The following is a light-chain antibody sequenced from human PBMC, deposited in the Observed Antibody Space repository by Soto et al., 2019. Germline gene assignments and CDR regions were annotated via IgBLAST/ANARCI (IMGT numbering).Light chain of an antibody. CDR2: AAS. CDR3: QQGDSFPFT. V-gene: IGKV1-12*01. Sequence: DIQMTQSPSSVSASVGDRVTITCRASQDISSWVAWYQQKPGKAPKLLISAASSLQSGVPRRSSGSGSGTDFTLIISSLQPEDFATYFCQQGDSFPFTFGGGTKVDIK. J-gene: IGKJ4*01. CDR1: QDISSW.